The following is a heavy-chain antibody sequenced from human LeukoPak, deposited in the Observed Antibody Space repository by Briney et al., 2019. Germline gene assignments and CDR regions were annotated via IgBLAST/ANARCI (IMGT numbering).Heavy chain of an antibody. D-gene: IGHD6-6*01. J-gene: IGHJ4*02. CDR1: GFISSSYD. V-gene: IGHV3-30*18. CDR2: ISSDGTNK. Sequence: GGSLRLSCAASGFISSSYDMHWARQAPGKGLEWVALISSDGTNKYYADSVKGRFTISRDNSKNTLYLQMNSLRAEDTAVYYCAKDRYSLRKFSSSLDYWGQGTLVTVSS. CDR3: AKDRYSLRKFSSSLDY.